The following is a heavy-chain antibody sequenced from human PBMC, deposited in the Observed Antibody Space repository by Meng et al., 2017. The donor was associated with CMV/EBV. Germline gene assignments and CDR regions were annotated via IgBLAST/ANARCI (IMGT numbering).Heavy chain of an antibody. CDR3: ARDRAGPWH. V-gene: IGHV3-21*01. Sequence: GESLKISCAASGFTFSSYSMNWVRQAPGKGLEWVSSISSSSSYIYYADSVKGRFTISRDNAKNSLYLQMNSLRAEDTAVYYCARDRAGPWHWGQGILVTVSS. J-gene: IGHJ4*02. D-gene: IGHD3-10*01. CDR2: ISSSSSYI. CDR1: GFTFSSYS.